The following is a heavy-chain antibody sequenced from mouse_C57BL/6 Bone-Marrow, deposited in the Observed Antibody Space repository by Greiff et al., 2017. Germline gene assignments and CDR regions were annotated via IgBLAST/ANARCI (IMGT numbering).Heavy chain of an antibody. Sequence: QVQLQQSGPELVKPGASVQISCKASGYAFSSSWMNWVKQRPGKGLAWIGRIYPGDGDTNYNGKFKGKATLTADKSSSTAYMQLRSLTSEDSAVYFCARFIYDYGRSDFWRYFAVWGTGTTVTVSS. CDR2: IYPGDGDT. J-gene: IGHJ1*03. CDR3: ARFIYDYGRSDFWRYFAV. D-gene: IGHD1-1*01. V-gene: IGHV1-82*01. CDR1: GYAFSSSW.